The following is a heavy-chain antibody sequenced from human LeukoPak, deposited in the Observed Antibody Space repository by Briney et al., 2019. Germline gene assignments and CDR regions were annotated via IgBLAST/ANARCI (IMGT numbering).Heavy chain of an antibody. CDR2: IKQGGIEK. CDR1: GFTFSYYW. CDR3: ARDYGNYGEQYFDY. J-gene: IGHJ4*02. D-gene: IGHD4-17*01. V-gene: IGHV3-7*05. Sequence: GGSLRLSCAASGFTFSYYWMSWVRQAPGKRLEWVANIKQGGIEKHYVDSVKGRFTISRDDTKNSLYLQMDNLRAEDTAVYFCARDYGNYGEQYFDYWGQGTLVTVSS.